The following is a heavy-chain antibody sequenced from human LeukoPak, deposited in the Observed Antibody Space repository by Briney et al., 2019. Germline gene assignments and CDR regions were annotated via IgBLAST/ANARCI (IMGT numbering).Heavy chain of an antibody. D-gene: IGHD3-10*01. CDR1: GFTVSSNY. Sequence: GGSLRLSRAASGFTVSSNYMSWVRQAPGKGLEWVSVIYSGGSTYYADSVKGRFTISRDNSKNTLYLQMDSLRAEDTAVYYCARDRRSPSHYYGSGSYYSYGMDVWGQGTTVTVSS. CDR3: ARDRRSPSHYYGSGSYYSYGMDV. V-gene: IGHV3-66*01. J-gene: IGHJ6*02. CDR2: IYSGGST.